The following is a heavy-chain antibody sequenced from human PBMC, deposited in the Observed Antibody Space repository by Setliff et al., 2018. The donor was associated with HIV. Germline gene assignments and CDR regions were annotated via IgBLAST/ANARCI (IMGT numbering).Heavy chain of an antibody. CDR1: GFTFTNYD. J-gene: IGHJ3*02. V-gene: IGHV1-18*01. CDR3: TRGPNGDYRNKTLHAFDM. D-gene: IGHD4-17*01. CDR2: ISGYNGHT. Sequence: ASVKVSCKTPGFTFTNYDVTWVRQAPGQGLEWMGWISGYNGHTNYAHKLQGRVTMTIDTSTTTAYMEMLSLRSDDTAVYYCTRGPNGDYRNKTLHAFDMWGRGTMVTVSS.